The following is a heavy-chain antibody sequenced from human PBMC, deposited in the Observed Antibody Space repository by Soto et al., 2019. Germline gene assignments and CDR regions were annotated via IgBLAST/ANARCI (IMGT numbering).Heavy chain of an antibody. D-gene: IGHD3-22*01. V-gene: IGHV4-34*01. J-gene: IGHJ5*02. CDR1: GGSFSGYY. CDR2: INHSGST. Sequence: SETLSLTCAVYGGSFSGYYWTWIRQPPGTGLEWIGEINHSGSTNYNPSLKSRVTISVDTSKNQFSLKLTSVTAADTAVYYCARARYYDSSGYKWFDPWGQGTLVT. CDR3: ARARYYDSSGYKWFDP.